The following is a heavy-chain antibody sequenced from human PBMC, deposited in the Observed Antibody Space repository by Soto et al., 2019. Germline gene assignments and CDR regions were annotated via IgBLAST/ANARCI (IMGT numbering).Heavy chain of an antibody. J-gene: IGHJ4*02. D-gene: IGHD1-1*01. Sequence: QGHLVQSGAEVKKPGASVKVSCKGSGYAFTTYGITWVRQAPGQGLEWMGWISAHNGNTNYAQKLQRRVTVTRDTSTSTAYMELRSLRSDDTAVYYCARGRYGDYWGQGALVTVSS. CDR1: GYAFTTYG. V-gene: IGHV1-18*01. CDR3: ARGRYGDY. CDR2: ISAHNGNT.